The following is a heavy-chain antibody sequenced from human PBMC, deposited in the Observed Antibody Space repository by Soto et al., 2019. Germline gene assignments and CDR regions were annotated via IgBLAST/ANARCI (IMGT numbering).Heavy chain of an antibody. J-gene: IGHJ4*02. Sequence: PSETLSLTCTVSGGSIGSYYWSWIRQPPGKGLEWIGYIYYSGSTNYNPSLKSRVTISVDTSKNQFSLKLSSVTAADTAVYYCARQKSGYCSGGSCYTFDYWGQRTLVTVSS. V-gene: IGHV4-59*08. CDR3: ARQKSGYCSGGSCYTFDY. CDR1: GGSIGSYY. CDR2: IYYSGST. D-gene: IGHD2-15*01.